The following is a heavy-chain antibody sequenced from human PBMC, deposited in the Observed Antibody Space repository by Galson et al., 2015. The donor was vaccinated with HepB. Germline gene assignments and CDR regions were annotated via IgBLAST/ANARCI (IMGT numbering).Heavy chain of an antibody. CDR1: GFTFSSYW. Sequence: SLRLSCAASGFTFSSYWMSWVRQAPGKGLEWVANIKQDGSEKYYVDSVKGRFTISRDNAKNSLYLQMNSLRAEDTAVYYCARDGADYYDSSGYYDYWGQGTLVTVPS. V-gene: IGHV3-7*03. CDR2: IKQDGSEK. J-gene: IGHJ4*02. D-gene: IGHD3-22*01. CDR3: ARDGADYYDSSGYYDY.